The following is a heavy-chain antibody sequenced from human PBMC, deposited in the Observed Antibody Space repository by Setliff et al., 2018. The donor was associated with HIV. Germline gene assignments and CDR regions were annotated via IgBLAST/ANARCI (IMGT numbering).Heavy chain of an antibody. CDR1: GGSISSGPYY. V-gene: IGHV4-39*07. CDR3: ARGSKGGFFDY. D-gene: IGHD3-16*01. J-gene: IGHJ4*02. Sequence: SETLSLTCTVSGGSISSGPYYWGWIRQPPGKGLEWIGEINHSGSTNYNPSLKSRVTISVDMSKNQFSLKLSSVTAADTAVYYCARGSKGGFFDYWGQGTLVTVSS. CDR2: INHSGST.